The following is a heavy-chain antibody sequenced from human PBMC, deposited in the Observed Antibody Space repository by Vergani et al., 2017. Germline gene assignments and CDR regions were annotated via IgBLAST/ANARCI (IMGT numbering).Heavy chain of an antibody. CDR2: FDPEDGET. CDR1: GYTLSELS. J-gene: IGHJ4*02. V-gene: IGHV1-24*01. D-gene: IGHD1-26*01. Sequence: QVQLVQSGAEVKKPGASVKVSCKVSGYTLSELSMHWVRQAPGKGLEWMGGFDPEDGETIYAQQFQGRVTMTEDTSTDTAYMELSSLRSEDTAVYYCATDPGALIGFDYWGQGTLVTVSS. CDR3: ATDPGALIGFDY.